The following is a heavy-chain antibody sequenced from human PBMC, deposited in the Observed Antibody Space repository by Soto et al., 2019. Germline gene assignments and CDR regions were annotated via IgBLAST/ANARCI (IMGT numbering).Heavy chain of an antibody. CDR3: ASNYAYAEGYYWYGIDV. D-gene: IGHD3-16*01. J-gene: IGHJ6*02. Sequence: PGGSLRLSCAASGFTFSRYWMHWVRQAPGKGLVWVSRISSYGGATHYADSVKGRFTISRDNAKNTLCLQMNSLRAEDTAVYYCASNYAYAEGYYWYGIDVWGQGTTVTVSS. V-gene: IGHV3-74*01. CDR2: ISSYGGAT. CDR1: GFTFSRYW.